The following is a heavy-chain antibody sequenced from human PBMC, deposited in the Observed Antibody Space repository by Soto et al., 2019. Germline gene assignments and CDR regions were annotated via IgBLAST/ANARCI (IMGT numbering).Heavy chain of an antibody. CDR1: GFDFRHHH. CDR3: GCWPWGSGL. D-gene: IGHD3-16*01. Sequence: EVQLVESGGGLVQPGGSLRLSCAVSGFDFRHHHMDWVRQAPGKGLEWVGRSRYKADNYSPEYAASAKGRSTISRDESKSPPNLPMSGLRPEDSVVFYCGCWPWGSGLWGQGTLVT. CDR2: SRYKADNYSP. J-gene: IGHJ4*02. V-gene: IGHV3-72*01.